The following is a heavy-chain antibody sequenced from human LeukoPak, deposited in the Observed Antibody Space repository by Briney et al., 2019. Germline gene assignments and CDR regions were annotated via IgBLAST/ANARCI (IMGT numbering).Heavy chain of an antibody. Sequence: GGSLRLSCTASGFTFSSYGMHWVREAPGKGVEWVAFIRYDGSNKYYADCEKGRFTISRDNSKHTLYLQRNSLRAEDTAVYYCARVCSTSCSYHDAFDIWGQGTMVTVSS. CDR2: IRYDGSNK. V-gene: IGHV3-30*02. CDR3: ARVCSTSCSYHDAFDI. CDR1: GFTFSSYG. J-gene: IGHJ3*02. D-gene: IGHD2-2*01.